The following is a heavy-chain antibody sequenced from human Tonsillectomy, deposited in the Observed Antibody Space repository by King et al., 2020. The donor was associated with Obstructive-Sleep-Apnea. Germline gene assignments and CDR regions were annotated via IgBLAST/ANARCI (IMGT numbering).Heavy chain of an antibody. J-gene: IGHJ6*02. CDR2: ISYDGSNK. CDR3: VGDGGERRRPYYYGLDV. Sequence: VQLVESGGGVVQPGRSLRLSCAASGFTFSGYAMHWVRQSPGKGLEWVAVISYDGSNKYYADSVKGRFTISRDNSKNTLYLQMNSLRAEDTAVHYCVGDGGERRRPYYYGLDVWGQGTTVTVS. V-gene: IGHV3-30*04. D-gene: IGHD1-1*01. CDR1: GFTFSGYA.